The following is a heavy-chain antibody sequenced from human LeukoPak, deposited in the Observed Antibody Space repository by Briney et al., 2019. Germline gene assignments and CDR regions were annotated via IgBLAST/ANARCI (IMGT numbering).Heavy chain of an antibody. D-gene: IGHD6-19*01. CDR3: AKDLSSGWSFDS. CDR1: GFIVRNHG. Sequence: SGGSLRLSCAASGFIVRNHGMHWVRQAPGKGLEWVTFIWYDGSEKYYADSVRGRFTISRDNSKNTVNLQMNSLRTEDTALYYCAKDLSSGWSFDSWGQGTLVTVSS. CDR2: IWYDGSEK. V-gene: IGHV3-30*02. J-gene: IGHJ4*02.